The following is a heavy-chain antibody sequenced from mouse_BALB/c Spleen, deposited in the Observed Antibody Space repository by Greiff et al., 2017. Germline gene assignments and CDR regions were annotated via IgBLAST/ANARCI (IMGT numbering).Heavy chain of an antibody. J-gene: IGHJ4*01. D-gene: IGHD2-1*01. CDR3: ARGGGNYDYAMDY. V-gene: IGHV1-87*01. CDR2: IYPGDGDT. Sequence: VQLQQSGAELARPGASVKLSCKASGYTFTSYWMQWVKQRPGQGLEWIGAIYPGDGDTRYTQKFKGKATLTADKSSSTAYMQLSSLASEDSAVYYYARGGGNYDYAMDYWGQGTSVTVSS. CDR1: GYTFTSYW.